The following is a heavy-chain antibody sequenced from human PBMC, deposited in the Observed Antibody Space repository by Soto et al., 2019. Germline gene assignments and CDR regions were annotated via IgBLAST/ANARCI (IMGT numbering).Heavy chain of an antibody. Sequence: SETLSLTCTVSGGSIRSYYWTWIRQPPGKGLEWIGYIYYSGSTSYNPSLKSRVTISVDTSKNQFSLKLTSVTAADTAMYYCARPKTIGAAAGKGWFDPWGQGTLVTVSS. J-gene: IGHJ5*02. CDR3: ARPKTIGAAAGKGWFDP. CDR1: GGSIRSYY. CDR2: IYYSGST. D-gene: IGHD6-13*01. V-gene: IGHV4-59*08.